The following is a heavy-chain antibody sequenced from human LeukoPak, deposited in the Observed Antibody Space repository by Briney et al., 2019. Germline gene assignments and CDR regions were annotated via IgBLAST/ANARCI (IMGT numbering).Heavy chain of an antibody. V-gene: IGHV1-8*03. CDR2: VNPNSGNT. CDR3: ARTPYSGSYYGFDP. CDR1: GYTFTSYD. J-gene: IGHJ5*02. D-gene: IGHD1-26*01. Sequence: GASVKVSCKASGYTFTSYDINWVRQATGQGLEWMGWVNPNSGNTGYAQTFQGRVTITRNTSISTAYMELSSLRSEDTAVYYCARTPYSGSYYGFDPWGQGTLVTVSS.